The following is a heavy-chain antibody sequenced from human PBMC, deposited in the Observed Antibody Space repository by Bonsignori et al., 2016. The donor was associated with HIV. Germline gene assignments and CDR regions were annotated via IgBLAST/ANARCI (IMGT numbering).Heavy chain of an antibody. J-gene: IGHJ4*02. CDR2: IYYSGST. CDR3: ARGSSYRGRVGVKFDY. CDR1: GGSISSYY. Sequence: SETLSLTCTVSGGSISSYYWSWIWQPPGKGLEWIGYIYYSGSTNYNPSLKSRVTISVDTSKNQFSLKLSSVTAADTAVYYCARGSSYRGRVGVKFDYWGQGTLVTVSS. V-gene: IGHV4-59*01. D-gene: IGHD1-26*01.